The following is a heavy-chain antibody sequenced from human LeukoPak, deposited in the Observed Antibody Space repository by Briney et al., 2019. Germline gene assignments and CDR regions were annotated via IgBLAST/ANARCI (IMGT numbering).Heavy chain of an antibody. Sequence: GGSLRLSCAVSGFTFSNYEMNWVRQAPGTGLEWVSYISSSGYTIYYADSVKGRFTISRDNAKNSLYLQMNSLRAEDTAAYYCAKIQLWLHGRYFDYWGQGTLVTVSS. CDR1: GFTFSNYE. CDR2: ISSSGYTI. J-gene: IGHJ4*02. D-gene: IGHD5-18*01. CDR3: AKIQLWLHGRYFDY. V-gene: IGHV3-48*03.